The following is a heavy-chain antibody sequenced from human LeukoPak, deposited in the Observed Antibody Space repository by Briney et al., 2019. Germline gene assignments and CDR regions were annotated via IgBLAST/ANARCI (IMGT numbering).Heavy chain of an antibody. J-gene: IGHJ4*02. CDR3: ARRWPSYSSSQRGFDY. V-gene: IGHV5-10-1*01. CDR1: GYSFTSYL. CDR2: IDPSDSYT. Sequence: GESLRISCKGSGYSFTSYLISWVRQMPGKGLEWMGRIDPSDSYTNYSPSFQGHVTISPDKSISTAYLQWSSLKASDTAMYYCARRWPSYSSSQRGFDYWGQATQLTDSS. D-gene: IGHD6-13*01.